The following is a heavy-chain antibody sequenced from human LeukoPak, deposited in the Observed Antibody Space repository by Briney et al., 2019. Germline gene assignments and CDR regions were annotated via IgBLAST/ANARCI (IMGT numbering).Heavy chain of an antibody. J-gene: IGHJ4*02. D-gene: IGHD3-10*01. CDR1: GGSISSSSYY. CDR2: IYYSGST. Sequence: KPRRPVLTCTVSGGSISSSSYYWGWIRQPPGKGLEWIGSIYYSGSTYYNPSLKSRVTISVDTSKNQFSLKLSSVTAADTAVYFCARGLYYGSGTYYNIGGVTDYWGQGTLVTVSS. CDR3: ARGLYYGSGTYYNIGGVTDY. V-gene: IGHV4-39*07.